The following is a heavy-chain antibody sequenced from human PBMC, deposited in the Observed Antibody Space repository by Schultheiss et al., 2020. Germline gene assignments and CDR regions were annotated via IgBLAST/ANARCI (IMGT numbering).Heavy chain of an antibody. V-gene: IGHV3-9*01. J-gene: IGHJ4*02. CDR1: GFTFDDFA. CDR3: AKDSGLRQFDY. D-gene: IGHD5-12*01. CDR2: ISWNSGTI. Sequence: GGSLRLSCAASGFTFDDFAMHWVRQAPGRGLEWVSGISWNSGTIDYADSVKGRFTISRDKVKNSLYLQMNSLRAEDTAWYYCAKDSGLRQFDYWGQGTLVTVSS.